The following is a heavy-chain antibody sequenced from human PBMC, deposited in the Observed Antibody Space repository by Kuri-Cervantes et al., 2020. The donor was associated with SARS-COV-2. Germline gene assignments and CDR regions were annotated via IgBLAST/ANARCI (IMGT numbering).Heavy chain of an antibody. J-gene: IGHJ2*01. D-gene: IGHD2-21*01. CDR2: IYTSGST. CDR3: ARELRASKYFDL. CDR1: GGSISSGSYY. Sequence: SETLSLTCTVSGGSISSGSYYWSWIRQPAGKGLEWIGHIYTSGSTNYNPSLKSRVTISVDTSKNQFSLKLSSVTAADTAVYYRARELRASKYFDLWGRGTLVTVSS. V-gene: IGHV4-61*09.